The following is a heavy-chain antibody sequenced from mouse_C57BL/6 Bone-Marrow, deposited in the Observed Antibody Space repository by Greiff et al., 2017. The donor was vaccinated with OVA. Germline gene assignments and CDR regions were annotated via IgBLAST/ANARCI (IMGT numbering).Heavy chain of an antibody. D-gene: IGHD1-1*01. CDR3: HYYGSSPDY. J-gene: IGHJ2*01. CDR1: GYTFTSYG. Sequence: QVQLKESGAELARPGASVRLSCKASGYTFTSYGISWVKQRTGQGLEWIGEIYPRSGNTYYNEKFKGKATLTADKSSSTAYMELRSLTSEDSAVYFCHYYGSSPDYWGQGTTLTVSS. CDR2: IYPRSGNT. V-gene: IGHV1-81*01.